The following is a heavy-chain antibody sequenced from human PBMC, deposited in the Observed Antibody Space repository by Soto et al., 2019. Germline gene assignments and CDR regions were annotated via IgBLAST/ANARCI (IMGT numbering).Heavy chain of an antibody. V-gene: IGHV3-74*01. CDR1: GFLFNTYW. CDR3: AIGGGDYNYLDY. Sequence: EVQLVESGGGLVQPGGSLRLSCAASGFLFNTYWMFWVRQAPRKGLLWVSRIKSDGSSTNYADSVKGRFTISRDNAKKTLYLQMTRLRAEHTAVYYCAIGGGDYNYLDYWGQGILVTVSS. D-gene: IGHD3-9*01. J-gene: IGHJ4*02. CDR2: IKSDGSST.